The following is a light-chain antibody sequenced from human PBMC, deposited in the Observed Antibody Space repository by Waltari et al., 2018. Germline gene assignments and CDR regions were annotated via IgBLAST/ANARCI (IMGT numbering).Light chain of an antibody. CDR2: NVD. CDR1: STDIGGYDY. CDR3: NSYTSRSTMI. J-gene: IGLJ2*01. Sequence: QSALPQPASVSGSPGQSITISCTGSSTDIGGYDYVPWYRQDPVKAPKPISHNVDKRPSGVSDRFSGSKSGNTASLTISGLQAEDEAHYFCNSYTSRSTMIFGGGTTLTV. V-gene: IGLV2-14*01.